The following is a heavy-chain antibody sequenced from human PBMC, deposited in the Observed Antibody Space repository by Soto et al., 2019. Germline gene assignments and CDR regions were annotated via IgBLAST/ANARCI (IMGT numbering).Heavy chain of an antibody. CDR1: GYRFSSSW. Sequence: PGESLKISCQGTGYRFSSSWIGCVRQKPGKGLEWLGNVYPSDSDVRYSPAFEGQDTISADNSINTAYLQLLNLKASDTAIYYCARRSLTMPRTFNDMEVWSQGTTVTVSS. D-gene: IGHD3-10*01. CDR2: VYPSDSDV. J-gene: IGHJ6*02. CDR3: ARRSLTMPRTFNDMEV. V-gene: IGHV5-51*01.